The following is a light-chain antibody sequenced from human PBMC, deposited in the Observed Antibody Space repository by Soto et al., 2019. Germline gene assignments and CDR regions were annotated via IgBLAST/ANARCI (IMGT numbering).Light chain of an antibody. CDR2: WAS. CDR1: QSLLHTSNDKNY. CDR3: QQYYDTPLT. Sequence: IVMTQSPDSLAVSLGERATINCKSSQSLLHTSNDKNYLAWYQQKPGQAPTLLIYWASTRQSGVPDRFSGSGSGTDFTLTISSLQAQDVAVYYCQQYYDTPLTFGGGTKVESK. V-gene: IGKV4-1*01. J-gene: IGKJ4*01.